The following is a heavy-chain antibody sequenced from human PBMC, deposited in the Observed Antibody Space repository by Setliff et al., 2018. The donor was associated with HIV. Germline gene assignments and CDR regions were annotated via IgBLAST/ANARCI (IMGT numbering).Heavy chain of an antibody. Sequence: SETLSLTCAVYGGSFSGYYWSWIRQPPVKGLEWIGEINHSGRINCNPSLKSRVTVSVDMSNTQIFLSLTSVTAADTAVYYCARGDRYYGSGGDYVGGWYYFDIWGQGTLVTVSS. V-gene: IGHV4-34*01. CDR3: ARGDRYYGSGGDYVGGWYYFDI. J-gene: IGHJ4*02. CDR2: INHSGRI. D-gene: IGHD3-10*01. CDR1: GGSFSGYY.